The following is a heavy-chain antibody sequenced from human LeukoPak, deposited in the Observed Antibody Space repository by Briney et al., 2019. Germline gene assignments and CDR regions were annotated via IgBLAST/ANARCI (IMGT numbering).Heavy chain of an antibody. V-gene: IGHV3-11*01. CDR1: GFTFSDYY. CDR3: ARDGGVVVAATYYYYGMDV. Sequence: GESLRLSCAASGFTFSDYYMSWIRQAPGKGLEWVSYISSSGSTIYYADSVKGRFTISRDNAKNSLYLQMNSLRAEDTAVYYCARDGGVVVAATYYYYGMDVWGQGTTVTVSS. D-gene: IGHD2-15*01. CDR2: ISSSGSTI. J-gene: IGHJ6*02.